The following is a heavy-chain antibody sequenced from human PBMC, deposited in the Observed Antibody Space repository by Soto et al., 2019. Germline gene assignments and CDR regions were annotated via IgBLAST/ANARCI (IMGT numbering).Heavy chain of an antibody. CDR3: ARTVRQLVVCHGMDV. D-gene: IGHD6-6*01. V-gene: IGHV1-69*12. CDR2: IIPIFGPA. Sequence: QVQLVQSGAEVKKPGSSVKVSCKASGGSFSTYGINWVRQAPGQGLEWMGGIIPIFGPANYAQKFQGRVTIPADESTSTAYMELSSLRSEDTAVYYCARTVRQLVVCHGMDVWGQGTTVTVSA. J-gene: IGHJ6*01. CDR1: GGSFSTYG.